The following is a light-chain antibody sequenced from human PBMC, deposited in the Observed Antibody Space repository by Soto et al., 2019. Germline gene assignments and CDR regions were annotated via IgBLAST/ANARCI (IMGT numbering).Light chain of an antibody. J-gene: IGKJ4*02. CDR2: DAS. Sequence: EIVLTQSPATLSLSPGERATLSCRASQSVSSYLAWYQQKPGQAPRLLIYDASNRATGIPARFSGSGPGTDFTLTISSLEPEDFAVYYCQQRSDWRLKFGRGTKVDIK. V-gene: IGKV3-11*01. CDR3: QQRSDWRLK. CDR1: QSVSSY.